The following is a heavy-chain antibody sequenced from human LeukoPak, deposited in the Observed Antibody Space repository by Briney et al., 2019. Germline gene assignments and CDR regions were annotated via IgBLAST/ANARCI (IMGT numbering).Heavy chain of an antibody. CDR1: GYTFTSYD. CDR3: TRARPRLDS. CDR2: MNPNSGDT. V-gene: IGHV1-8*01. Sequence: ASVKVSCKASGYTFTSYDINWVRQATGQGLEWMGWMNPNSGDTVYAQRFQGRLTITRNTSMSTIYMELSSLSSEDTAEYYCTRARPRLDSWGQGTLVTVSS. J-gene: IGHJ4*02.